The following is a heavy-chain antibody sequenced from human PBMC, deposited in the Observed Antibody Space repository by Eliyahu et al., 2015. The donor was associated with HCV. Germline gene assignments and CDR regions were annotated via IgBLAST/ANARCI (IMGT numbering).Heavy chain of an antibody. CDR1: GGSFTRSGYY. J-gene: IGHJ4*02. V-gene: IGHV4-61*02. D-gene: IGHD6-19*01. Sequence: QVQLQESGPGLVEPSQTLSLTCTVSGGSFTRSGYYWSWIRQPAGKGLEWIGRISTSGNTKYNPSLKGRVSISMVAPMNVFSLRLTSVTAADTAVYYCAREQWNGVQEQMIPFEYCGQGTLVTVSS. CDR2: ISTSGNT. CDR3: AREQWNGVQEQMIPFEY.